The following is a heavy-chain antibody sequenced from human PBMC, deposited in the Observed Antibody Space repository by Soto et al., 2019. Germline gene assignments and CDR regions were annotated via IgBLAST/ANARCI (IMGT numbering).Heavy chain of an antibody. CDR2: IYYSGST. D-gene: IGHD2-15*01. V-gene: IGHV4-59*01. Sequence: SETLSLTCTVSGGSISSYYWSWIRQPPGKGLEWIGYIYYSGSTNYNPSLKSRVTMSVDTSKNQFSLKLSSVTAADTAVYYCARYGGGGYYFDYWGQGTLVTVS. J-gene: IGHJ4*02. CDR3: ARYGGGGYYFDY. CDR1: GGSISSYY.